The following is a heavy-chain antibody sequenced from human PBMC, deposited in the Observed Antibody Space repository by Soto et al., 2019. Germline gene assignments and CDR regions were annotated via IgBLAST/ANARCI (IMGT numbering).Heavy chain of an antibody. Sequence: PGESLKISCTGSGYSFTNYWISWVRQMPGKRLEWMGEIDPRDSHTNYSPSFQGHVTMSTDKSNGTAYLHWSSLKASDSAMYYCVRHYSSSAFMDVWGQGTTVTVSS. CDR3: VRHYSSSAFMDV. D-gene: IGHD6-6*01. CDR1: GYSFTNYW. J-gene: IGHJ6*02. CDR2: IDPRDSHT. V-gene: IGHV5-10-1*01.